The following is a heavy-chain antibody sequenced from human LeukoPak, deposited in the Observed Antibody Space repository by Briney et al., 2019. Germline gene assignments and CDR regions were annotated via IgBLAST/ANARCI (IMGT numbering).Heavy chain of an antibody. Sequence: SETLSLTCAVYGGSFSGYYWSWIRQPPWKGLEWIGEINHSGSTNYNPSLKSRVTISVDTSKNQFSLKLSSVTAADTAVYYCARGGPVYYDHVWGSYRYRAWTFDYWGQGTLVTVSS. CDR1: GGSFSGYY. D-gene: IGHD3-16*02. CDR2: INHSGST. V-gene: IGHV4-34*01. J-gene: IGHJ4*02. CDR3: ARGGPVYYDHVWGSYRYRAWTFDY.